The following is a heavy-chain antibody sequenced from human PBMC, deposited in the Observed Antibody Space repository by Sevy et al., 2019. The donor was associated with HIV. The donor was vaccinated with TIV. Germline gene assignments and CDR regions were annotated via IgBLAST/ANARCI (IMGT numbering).Heavy chain of an antibody. CDR3: ARYNFWSGHYDYFDY. Sequence: SETLSLTCSVSGGSISSHYWSWIRQPAGEGLEWIGRIDTSGGTNYNPSLKTRVTMSIDTSKNQFSLRLRSVTAADTAVYYSARYNFWSGHYDYFDYWGPGALVTCSS. J-gene: IGHJ4*02. CDR2: IDTSGGT. CDR1: GGSISSHY. V-gene: IGHV4-4*07. D-gene: IGHD3-3*01.